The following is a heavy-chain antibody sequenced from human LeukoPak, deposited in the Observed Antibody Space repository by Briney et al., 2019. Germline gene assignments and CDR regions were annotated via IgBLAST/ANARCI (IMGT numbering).Heavy chain of an antibody. D-gene: IGHD3-3*01. CDR2: IRYDGSNK. CDR3: ARLLTFYDFSFDP. CDR1: GFTFSSYG. V-gene: IGHV3-30*02. J-gene: IGHJ5*02. Sequence: GGSLRLSCAASGFTFSSYGMHWVRQAPGKGLEWVAFIRYDGSNKHYADSVKGRFTISRDNAENSVYLQMDSLRPEDTAFYYCARLLTFYDFSFDPWGQGTLVTVSS.